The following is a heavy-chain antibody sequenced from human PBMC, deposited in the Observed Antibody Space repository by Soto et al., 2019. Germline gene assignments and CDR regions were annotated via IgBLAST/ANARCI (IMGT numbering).Heavy chain of an antibody. V-gene: IGHV3-23*01. CDR2: ISGRGGTT. CDR1: GFTFSNYA. CDR3: AKGAAGRTNDYGDY. Sequence: PGGSLRLSCAASGFTFSNYAMSWVRQAPGKGLEWVSVISGRGGTTYYADSVKGRFTISRDNYKNTLFLQMNSLRAEDKGIYYCAKGAAGRTNDYGDYWGQGTLVTVSS. J-gene: IGHJ4*02. D-gene: IGHD1-1*01.